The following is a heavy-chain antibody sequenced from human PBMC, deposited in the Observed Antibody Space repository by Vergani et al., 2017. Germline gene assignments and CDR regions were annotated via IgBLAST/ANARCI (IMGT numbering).Heavy chain of an antibody. CDR2: IFSYDEK. V-gene: IGHV2-26*01. D-gene: IGHD5-12*01. Sequence: QVTLKESGPVLVKPTETLTLTCTVFGFSLNNARMGVSWIRQPPGKALEWLAHIFSYDEKYYSASLKSRLTISKDTSKSQVVLTMTNMDPVDTATYYCARKLASPSFDAWSQGTLVTVSS. CDR3: ARKLASPSFDA. J-gene: IGHJ4*02. CDR1: GFSLNNARMG.